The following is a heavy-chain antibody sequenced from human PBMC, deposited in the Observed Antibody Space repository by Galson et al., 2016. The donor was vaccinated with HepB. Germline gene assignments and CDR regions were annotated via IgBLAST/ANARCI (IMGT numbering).Heavy chain of an antibody. J-gene: IGHJ6*02. V-gene: IGHV3-15*01. D-gene: IGHD2-15*01. CDR1: GFTFNNAW. Sequence: SLRLSCAASGFTFNNAWLSWVRQAPGKGLEWLGPIKDGGEATDYAAPVKGRFTISRDDSINTVFLQMNSLKTEDTAIYYCSTTGYAGSRWWYHGMDVWGQGTTVTVAS. CDR2: IKDGGEAT. CDR3: STTGYAGSRWWYHGMDV.